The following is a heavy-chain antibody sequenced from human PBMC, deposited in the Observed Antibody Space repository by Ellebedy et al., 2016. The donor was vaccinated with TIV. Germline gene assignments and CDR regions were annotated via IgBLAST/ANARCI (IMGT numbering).Heavy chain of an antibody. CDR2: INPSGGST. J-gene: IGHJ6*02. CDR1: GYTFISYH. D-gene: IGHD3-3*01. V-gene: IGHV1-46*04. CDR3: ARTLYYGVMDV. Sequence: AASVKVSCKASGYTFISYHMPWVRQAPGQGLEWRGIINPSGGSTSYAQKLQGRVTMTRDTSTSTVYMELRSLRSEDTAVYYCARTLYYGVMDVWGQGTTVTVSS.